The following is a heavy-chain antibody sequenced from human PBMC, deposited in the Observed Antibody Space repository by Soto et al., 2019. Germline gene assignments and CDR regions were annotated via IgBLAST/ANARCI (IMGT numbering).Heavy chain of an antibody. CDR2: IYYSGST. D-gene: IGHD6-13*01. CDR3: ARQEGDSSSWYQDYYFDY. V-gene: IGHV4-39*01. CDR1: GGSISSSSYY. Sequence: SETLSLTCTVSGGSISSSSYYWGWIRQPPGKGLEWIGSIYYSGSTYYNPSLKSRVTISVDTSKNQFSLKLSSVTAADTAVYYCARQEGDSSSWYQDYYFDYWGQGTLVTVSS. J-gene: IGHJ4*02.